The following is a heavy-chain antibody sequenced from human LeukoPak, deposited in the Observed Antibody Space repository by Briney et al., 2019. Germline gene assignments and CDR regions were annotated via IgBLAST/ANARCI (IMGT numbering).Heavy chain of an antibody. J-gene: IGHJ4*02. CDR1: GGSFSGYY. CDR3: ARVSRAYSSSWATLDY. CDR2: INHSGSA. Sequence: SETLSLTCAVYGGSFSGYYWSWIRQPPGKGLEWIGEINHSGSANYNPSLKSRVTISVDTSKNQFSLKLSSVAAADTAVYYCARVSRAYSSSWATLDYWGQGTLVTVSS. V-gene: IGHV4-34*01. D-gene: IGHD6-13*01.